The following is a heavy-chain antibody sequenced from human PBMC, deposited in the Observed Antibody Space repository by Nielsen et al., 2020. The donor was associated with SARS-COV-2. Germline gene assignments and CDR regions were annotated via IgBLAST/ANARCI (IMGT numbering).Heavy chain of an antibody. CDR3: ARGQWLIDLRGGMDV. Sequence: VRQAPGKGLEWVANIKQDGSEKYYVDSVKGRFTISRDNAKNSLYLQMNSLRAEDTAVYYCARGQWLIDLRGGMDVWGQGTTVTVSS. CDR2: IKQDGSEK. D-gene: IGHD5-12*01. J-gene: IGHJ6*02. V-gene: IGHV3-7*01.